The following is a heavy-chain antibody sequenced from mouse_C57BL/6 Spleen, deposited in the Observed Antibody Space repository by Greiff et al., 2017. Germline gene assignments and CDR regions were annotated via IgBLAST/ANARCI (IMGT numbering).Heavy chain of an antibody. V-gene: IGHV10-1*01. Sequence: EVKLVESGGGLVQPKGSLKLSCAASGFSFNTYAMTWVRQAPGKGLEWVARIRSKSNNYATYYADSVKDRFTITKEDSESMMYLHMNNLKTEDTAMYYCGGGGYFDVWGTGTTVTVAS. CDR2: IRSKSNNYAT. J-gene: IGHJ1*03. CDR1: GFSFNTYA. CDR3: GGGGYFDV.